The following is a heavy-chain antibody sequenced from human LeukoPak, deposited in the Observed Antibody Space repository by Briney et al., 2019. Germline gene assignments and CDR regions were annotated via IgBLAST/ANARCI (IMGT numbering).Heavy chain of an antibody. Sequence: GGSLRLSCTASGFTFSSYSMNWVRQPPGKGLEWFSSISTSSSYIYYADSVKGRFTISRDNARNSLYLQMNTLRAEDTAVYSCARGADGVSSNSRGWFDPWGQGTLVTVSS. CDR1: GFTFSSYS. J-gene: IGHJ5*02. D-gene: IGHD2-15*01. V-gene: IGHV3-21*01. CDR3: ARGADGVSSNSRGWFDP. CDR2: ISTSSSYI.